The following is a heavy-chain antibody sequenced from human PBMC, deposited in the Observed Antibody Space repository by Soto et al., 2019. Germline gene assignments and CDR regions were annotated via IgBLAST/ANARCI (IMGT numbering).Heavy chain of an antibody. J-gene: IGHJ4*02. D-gene: IGHD2-15*01. V-gene: IGHV5-51*01. Sequence: GESLKISCKGSGYSLTSYWISWVRQMPGKGLEWMGIVYPRDSDTRYSPSFQGQVTISADRSTGTAFMQWRSLKASDTALYYCARPPLPGYSIHFNSWGQGTLVNVSS. CDR3: ARPPLPGYSIHFNS. CDR1: GYSLTSYW. CDR2: VYPRDSDT.